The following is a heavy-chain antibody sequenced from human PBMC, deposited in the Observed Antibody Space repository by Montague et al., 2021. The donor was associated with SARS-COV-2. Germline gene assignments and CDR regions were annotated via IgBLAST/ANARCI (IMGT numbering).Heavy chain of an antibody. J-gene: IGHJ6*02. CDR1: SGSFRGYY. Sequence: SETLLTYAVSSGSFRGYYWSWIRQPPGKGLEWIGEINHSGSTTYNPSLESRVSISVDTSNKQFSLKVTSVTAADTAVYYCARLGAITLVRGITKADFSNYGMDVGGQGTTATVS. CDR3: ARLGAITLVRGITKADFSNYGMDV. CDR2: INHSGST. V-gene: IGHV4-34*01. D-gene: IGHD3-10*01.